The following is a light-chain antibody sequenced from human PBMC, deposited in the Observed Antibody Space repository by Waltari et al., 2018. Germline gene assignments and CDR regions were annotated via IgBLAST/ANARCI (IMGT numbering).Light chain of an antibody. CDR3: AAWDDSLNAPCV. CDR2: SNN. CDR1: SSNIGSNT. V-gene: IGLV1-44*01. Sequence: QSVLTQPPSASGTPGQRVTISCSGSSSNIGSNTVNWYQQLPGTAPKLLIYSNNQRPSGVPARFSGSKSGTSASLTISGLQSEDEADYSCAAWDDSLNAPCVFGGGTKLTVL. J-gene: IGLJ3*02.